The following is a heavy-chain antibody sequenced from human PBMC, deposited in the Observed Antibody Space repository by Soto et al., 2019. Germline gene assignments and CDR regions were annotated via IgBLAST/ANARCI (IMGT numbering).Heavy chain of an antibody. J-gene: IGHJ4*02. V-gene: IGHV4-59*08. CDR1: GGSISGYY. CDR2: IYSSGST. CDR3: ARQRRDFDY. Sequence: QVQLQESGPGLVKPSETLSLTCTVSGGSISGYYWSWIRQPPGKGLQWIGYIYSSGSTNYNPSLKSRVTISVDTSKNQFSLNLSSVTGADTAVYYCARQRRDFDYWGQGSLVTVSS.